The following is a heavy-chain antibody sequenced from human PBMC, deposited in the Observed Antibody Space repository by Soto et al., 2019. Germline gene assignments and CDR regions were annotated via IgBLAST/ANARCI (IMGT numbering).Heavy chain of an antibody. CDR3: ARDSVVVSFRPRNFDL. J-gene: IGHJ2*01. CDR2: ITNTGDNT. V-gene: IGHV3-48*01. Sequence: GGSLRLSCAASGFTFNNYNMNWVRQVPGKGLEWVSYITNTGDNTYYADSVKGRFTISRDNADNSLYLQMNSLRAEDTAIYYCARDSVVVSFRPRNFDLWGRGTQVTVSS. CDR1: GFTFNNYN. D-gene: IGHD3-22*01.